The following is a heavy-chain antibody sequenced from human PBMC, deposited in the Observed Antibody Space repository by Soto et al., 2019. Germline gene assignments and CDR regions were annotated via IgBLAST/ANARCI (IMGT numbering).Heavy chain of an antibody. D-gene: IGHD3-9*01. CDR2: IKSKTDGGTT. J-gene: IGHJ4*02. Sequence: GGSLRLSCAASGFTFSNAWMSWVRQAPGKGLEWVGRIKSKTDGGTTDYAAPVKGRFTISRDDSKNTLYLQMNSLKTEDTAVYYCTTVQGDRYVDWSINYYFDYWGQGTLDTVSS. CDR1: GFTFSNAW. V-gene: IGHV3-15*01. CDR3: TTVQGDRYVDWSINYYFDY.